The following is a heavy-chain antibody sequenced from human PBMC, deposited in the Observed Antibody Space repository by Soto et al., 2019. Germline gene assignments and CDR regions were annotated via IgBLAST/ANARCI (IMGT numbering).Heavy chain of an antibody. V-gene: IGHV3-30*14. CDR1: GFTFSSYA. J-gene: IGHJ3*02. CDR2: ISYDGSNK. Sequence: GGSLRLSCAASGFTFSSYAMHWVRQAPGKGLEWVAVISYDGSNKYYADSVKGRFTISRDNSKNTLYLQMNSLRAEDTAVYYCARTSAYYYDSSGLGAFDIWGQGTMVTVSS. CDR3: ARTSAYYYDSSGLGAFDI. D-gene: IGHD3-22*01.